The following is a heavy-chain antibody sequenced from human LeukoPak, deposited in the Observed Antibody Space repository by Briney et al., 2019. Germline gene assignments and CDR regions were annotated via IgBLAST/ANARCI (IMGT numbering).Heavy chain of an antibody. V-gene: IGHV3-23*01. D-gene: IGHD2-8*02. Sequence: PGGSLRLSCVTSGFTFSSSPMTWVRQAPGKGLEWVSSITESGDNTYYTDPVKGRLTISRDNSKSTVYLQMNSLRVDDTAIYYCAQGCVGRGVGVSNWGQGTLVTVSS. J-gene: IGHJ4*02. CDR2: ITESGDNT. CDR1: GFTFSSSP. CDR3: AQGCVGRGVGVSN.